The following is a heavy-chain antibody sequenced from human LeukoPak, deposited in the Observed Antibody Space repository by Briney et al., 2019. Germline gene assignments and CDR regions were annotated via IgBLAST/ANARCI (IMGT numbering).Heavy chain of an antibody. D-gene: IGHD3-22*01. CDR1: GYTFTGYY. Sequence: GASVKVSCKASGYTFTGYYMHWVRQAPGQGLEWMGRINPNGGGTIYAQKFQGRVTMTRDTSITTAYMELSRLRSDDTAVFYCAREAPRGYGSSGYIVDAFDIWGQGTMVTVSS. J-gene: IGHJ3*02. CDR2: INPNGGGT. CDR3: AREAPRGYGSSGYIVDAFDI. V-gene: IGHV1-2*06.